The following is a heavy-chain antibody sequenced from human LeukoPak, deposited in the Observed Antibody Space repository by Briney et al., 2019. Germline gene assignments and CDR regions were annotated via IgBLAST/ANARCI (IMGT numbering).Heavy chain of an antibody. CDR2: ISSESTYI. CDR1: GFTFSDYS. V-gene: IGHV3-21*01. D-gene: IGHD3-22*01. Sequence: GGSLRLSCAASGFTFSDYSMNWVRQAPGMGLEWVSSISSESTYILYADSVKGRFTISRDNSKNTLYLQMNSLRAEDTAVYYCARDTTYYYDSSAGVDYWGQGTLVTVSS. J-gene: IGHJ4*02. CDR3: ARDTTYYYDSSAGVDY.